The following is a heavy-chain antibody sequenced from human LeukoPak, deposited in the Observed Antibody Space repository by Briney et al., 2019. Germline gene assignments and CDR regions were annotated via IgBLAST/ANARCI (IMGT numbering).Heavy chain of an antibody. V-gene: IGHV1-8*01. CDR2: MNPNSGNT. J-gene: IGHJ3*02. D-gene: IGHD3-22*01. CDR1: GYTFTSYD. Sequence: AAVKVSCKASGYTFTSYDINWVRQATGQGLEWMGWMNPNSGNTGYAQNLQGRVTMTTDTSTSTAYMELRSLRSDDTAVYYCARHRLHRLYYDSSGYYHDAFDIWGQGTMVTVSS. CDR3: ARHRLHRLYYDSSGYYHDAFDI.